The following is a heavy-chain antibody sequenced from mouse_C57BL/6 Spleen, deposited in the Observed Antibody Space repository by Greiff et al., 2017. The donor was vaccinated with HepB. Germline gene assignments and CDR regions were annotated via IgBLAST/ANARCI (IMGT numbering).Heavy chain of an antibody. CDR2: IDPENGDT. Sequence: EVQLQQSGAELVRPGASVKLSCTASGFNIKDDYMHWVKQRPEQGLEWIGWIDPENGDTEYASKFQGKATITADTSSNTAYLQLSSLTSEDTAVYYCTKGPLTTVVATDYWGQGTTLTVSS. J-gene: IGHJ2*01. CDR3: TKGPLTTVVATDY. D-gene: IGHD1-1*01. V-gene: IGHV14-4*01. CDR1: GFNIKDDY.